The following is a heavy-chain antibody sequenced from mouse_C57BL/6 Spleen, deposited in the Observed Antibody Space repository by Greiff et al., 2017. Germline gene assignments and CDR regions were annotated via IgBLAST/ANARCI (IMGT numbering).Heavy chain of an antibody. CDR1: GYAFSSSW. D-gene: IGHD4-1*01. V-gene: IGHV1-82*01. CDR2: IYPGDGDT. CDR3: ARSGWDADFDY. J-gene: IGHJ2*01. Sequence: VKLQESGPELVKPGASVKISCKASGYAFSSSWMNWVKQRPGKGLEWIGRIYPGDGDTNYNGKFKGKATLTADKSSSTAYMQLSSLTSEDSAVYFCARSGWDADFDYGGQGTTRTVSS.